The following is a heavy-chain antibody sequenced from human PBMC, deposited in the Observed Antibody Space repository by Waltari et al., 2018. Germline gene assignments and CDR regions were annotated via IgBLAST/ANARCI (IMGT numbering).Heavy chain of an antibody. Sequence: EVQRVESGGRLVQPGGSLRLSCASSGFTLSSYSMNWVRQAPGKGLESVSYISSSSSTIYYTDSVKGRFTISRDNAKNSLYLQMNSLRAEDTAVYYCARHPTPDIWGQGTMVTVSS. CDR3: ARHPTPDI. CDR1: GFTLSSYS. V-gene: IGHV3-48*04. CDR2: ISSSSSTI. J-gene: IGHJ3*02.